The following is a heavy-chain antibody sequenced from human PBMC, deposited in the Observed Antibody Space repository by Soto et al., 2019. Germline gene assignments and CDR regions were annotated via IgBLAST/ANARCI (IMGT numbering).Heavy chain of an antibody. D-gene: IGHD2-21*02. V-gene: IGHV5-51*01. CDR3: ARHQDCGGDCYLNYYGMDV. Sequence: PGESRKISCKGSGYSFTSYWIGWVRQMPGKGLEWMGIIYPGDSDTRYSPSFQGQVTISADKSISTAYLQWSSLKASDTAMYYCARHQDCGGDCYLNYYGMDVWGQGTTVTVSS. CDR2: IYPGDSDT. CDR1: GYSFTSYW. J-gene: IGHJ6*02.